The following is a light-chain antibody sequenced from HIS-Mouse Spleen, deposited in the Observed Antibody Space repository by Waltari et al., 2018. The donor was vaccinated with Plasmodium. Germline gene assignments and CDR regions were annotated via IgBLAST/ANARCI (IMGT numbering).Light chain of an antibody. CDR2: GAS. Sequence: EIVMTQSPATLSVSPGERATLSGRASPRGSSNLAWYQQKPGQAPRLLIYGASTRATGIPARFMGSGSGTEFTLTISSLQYEDFAVYYCQQYNNWSFTFGPGTKVDIK. J-gene: IGKJ3*01. CDR3: QQYNNWSFT. V-gene: IGKV3-15*01. CDR1: PRGSSN.